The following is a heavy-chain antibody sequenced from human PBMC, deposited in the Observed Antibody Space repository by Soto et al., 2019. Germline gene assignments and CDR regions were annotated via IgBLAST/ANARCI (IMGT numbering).Heavy chain of an antibody. D-gene: IGHD3-16*01. Sequence: PSETLSLPCSVSGRSMSSNYWSWIRQSPDKGLEWLVYVFDGGTDYNPSLGARVSMSVETSKSQFFLKLTSVTVAETAVYSGGSDRGALYLESWGPGTLVTVSS. CDR3: GSDRGALYLES. V-gene: IGHV4-59*01. CDR2: VFDGGT. CDR1: GRSMSSNY. J-gene: IGHJ4*02.